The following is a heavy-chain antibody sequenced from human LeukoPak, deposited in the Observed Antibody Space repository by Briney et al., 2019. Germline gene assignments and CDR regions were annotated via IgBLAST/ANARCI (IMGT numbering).Heavy chain of an antibody. D-gene: IGHD4-11*01. CDR2: ISGSGGST. Sequence: GGSLRLSCSASGFTFSTYAMSWVRQAPGKGLEWVSAISGSGGSTYYADSVKGRFTISRDNSKNTLYLQMNSLRAEDTAVYYCAKDERGYSNYVYYFDYWGQGTLVTVSS. CDR3: AKDERGYSNYVYYFDY. V-gene: IGHV3-23*01. CDR1: GFTFSTYA. J-gene: IGHJ4*02.